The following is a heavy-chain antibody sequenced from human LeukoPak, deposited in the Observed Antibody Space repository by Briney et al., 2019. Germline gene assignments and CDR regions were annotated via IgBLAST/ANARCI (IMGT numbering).Heavy chain of an antibody. CDR3: AKDIGSLYYYDSSGYYSWAFDY. Sequence: SGGSLRLSCAASGFTFSSYAMSWVRQAPGKGLEWVSAISGSGGSTYYADSVKGRFTISRDNSKNTLYLQMNSLRAEDTAVYYCAKDIGSLYYYDSSGYYSWAFDYWGQGTLVTVPS. CDR1: GFTFSSYA. D-gene: IGHD3-22*01. J-gene: IGHJ4*02. CDR2: ISGSGGST. V-gene: IGHV3-23*01.